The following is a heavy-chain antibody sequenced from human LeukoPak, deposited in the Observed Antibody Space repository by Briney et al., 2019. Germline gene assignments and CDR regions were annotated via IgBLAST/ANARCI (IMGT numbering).Heavy chain of an antibody. D-gene: IGHD5-12*01. Sequence: PSETLSLTCSVSGGSISSGDYYWSWIRQHPGKGLEWIGYIHYSGSTYYNPSLKSRVSISVSTSKNRFSLQLSSVTAADTAVYYCARVIGYDQLDYWGQGTLVTVSS. CDR3: ARVIGYDQLDY. J-gene: IGHJ4*02. V-gene: IGHV4-31*03. CDR1: GGSISSGDYY. CDR2: IHYSGST.